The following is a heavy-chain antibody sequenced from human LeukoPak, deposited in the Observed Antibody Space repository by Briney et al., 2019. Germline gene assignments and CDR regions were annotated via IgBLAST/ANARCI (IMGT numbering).Heavy chain of an antibody. CDR3: ARSHIYCSGGSCFDAPDAFDI. D-gene: IGHD2-15*01. CDR2: IIPIFGTA. CDR1: GGTFSSYA. V-gene: IGHV1-69*05. J-gene: IGHJ3*02. Sequence: SVKVSCKASGGTFSSYAISWVRQAPGQGLEWMGGIIPIFGTANYAQKFQGRVTITTDESTSTAYMELSSLRSEDTAVYYCARSHIYCSGGSCFDAPDAFDIWGQGTMVTVSS.